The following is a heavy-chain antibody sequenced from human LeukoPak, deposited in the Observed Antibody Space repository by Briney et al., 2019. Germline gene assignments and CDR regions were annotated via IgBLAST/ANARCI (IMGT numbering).Heavy chain of an antibody. J-gene: IGHJ6*03. Sequence: ASVKVSCKASGYTFTGYYMHWVRQAPGQGLEWMGWINPNSGGTNYAQKFQGRVTMTRDTSISTAYMELSRLRSDDTAVYYCARDPHGDYVGSYYYYMDVWGKGTTVTVSS. CDR2: INPNSGGT. CDR3: ARDPHGDYVGSYYYYMDV. D-gene: IGHD4-17*01. CDR1: GYTFTGYY. V-gene: IGHV1-2*02.